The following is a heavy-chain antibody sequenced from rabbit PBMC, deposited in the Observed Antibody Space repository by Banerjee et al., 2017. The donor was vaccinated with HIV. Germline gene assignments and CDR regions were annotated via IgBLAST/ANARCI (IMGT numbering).Heavy chain of an antibody. CDR1: GFSFSNKYV. J-gene: IGHJ4*01. Sequence: QQQLEESGGGLVKPEGSLTLTCTASGFSFSNKYVMCWVRQAPGKGLEWIACINTSSGNNVYASWAKGRFTISKASSTTVTLQMTSLTPADTATYFCAGVETGYGPGFNLWGPGTLVTVS. D-gene: IGHD6-1*01. CDR2: INTSSGNN. CDR3: AGVETGYGPGFNL. V-gene: IGHV1S45*01.